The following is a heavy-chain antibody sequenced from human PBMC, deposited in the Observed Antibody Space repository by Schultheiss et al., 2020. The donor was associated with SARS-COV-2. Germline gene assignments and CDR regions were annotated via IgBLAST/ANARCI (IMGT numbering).Heavy chain of an antibody. CDR1: GYTFTGYY. J-gene: IGHJ6*02. CDR2: INPNSGGT. CDR3: ARDDLIVVVPAAILGGYYGMDV. D-gene: IGHD2-2*02. V-gene: IGHV1-2*06. Sequence: ASVKVSCKVSGYTFTGYYMHWVRQAPGQGLEWMGRINPNSGGTNYAQKFQGRVTMTRDTSISTAYMELSRLRSDDTAVYYCARDDLIVVVPAAILGGYYGMDVWGQGTTVTVSS.